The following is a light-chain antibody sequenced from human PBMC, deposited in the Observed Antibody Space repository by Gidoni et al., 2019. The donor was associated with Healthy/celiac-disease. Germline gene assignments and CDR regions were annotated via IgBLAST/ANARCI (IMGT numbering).Light chain of an antibody. CDR2: DAS. CDR1: QDISNN. J-gene: IGKJ2*01. CDR3: QQYDNVPYT. Sequence: DFQVTQSPSSLSEAVGDRGTITCQGIQDISNNLNWYQQKPGKAPKRLIYDASNLETGVPSRFSGSGSGKDFTFTISSLQPEDIATYYCQQYDNVPYTFGQGTKLEIK. V-gene: IGKV1-33*01.